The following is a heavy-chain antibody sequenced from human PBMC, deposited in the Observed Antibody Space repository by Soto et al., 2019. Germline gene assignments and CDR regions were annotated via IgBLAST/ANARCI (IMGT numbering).Heavy chain of an antibody. V-gene: IGHV3-30-3*01. CDR2: ISYDGSNK. D-gene: IGHD1-26*01. Sequence: QVQLVESGGGVVQPGRSLRLSCAASGFTFSSYAMHWVRQAPGKGLEWVAVISYDGSNKYYADSVKGRFTISRDNSKNTLYLQMTSLRAEDTAVYYCARDWAGATTFGFDYWGQGTLVTVSS. CDR1: GFTFSSYA. CDR3: ARDWAGATTFGFDY. J-gene: IGHJ4*02.